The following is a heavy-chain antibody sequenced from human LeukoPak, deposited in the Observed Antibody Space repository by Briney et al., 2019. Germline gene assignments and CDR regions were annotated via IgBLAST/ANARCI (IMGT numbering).Heavy chain of an antibody. CDR3: ARAPAQRAIDY. CDR1: GGSISSYY. V-gene: IGHV4-59*01. CDR2: IYYSGST. Sequence: PSETLSLTCTVSGGSISSYYRSWIRQPPGKGLEWIGYIYYSGSTNYNPSLKSRVTISVDTSKNQFSLKLSSVTAADTAVYYCARAPAQRAIDYWGQGTLVTVSS. J-gene: IGHJ4*02.